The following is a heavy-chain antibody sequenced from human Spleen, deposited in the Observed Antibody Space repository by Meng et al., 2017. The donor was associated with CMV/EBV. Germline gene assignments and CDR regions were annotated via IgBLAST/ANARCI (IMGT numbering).Heavy chain of an antibody. CDR2: ISSSSSTI. J-gene: IGHJ4*02. V-gene: IGHV3-11*01. CDR1: RFPFSYYY. CDR3: ARWRGYFDY. Sequence: RLSFAASRFPFSYYYMSWIRQAPGKGLEWISYISSSSSTIHYADSVRGRFTISRDNAKKSLNLQMDSLRAEDTAVYYCARWRGYFDYWGQGTLVTVSS.